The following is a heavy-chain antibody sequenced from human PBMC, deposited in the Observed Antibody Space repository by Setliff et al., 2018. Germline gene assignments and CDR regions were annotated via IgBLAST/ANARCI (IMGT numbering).Heavy chain of an antibody. CDR1: GYNFISYG. CDR2: ISPANGNT. CDR3: ATDHYNRFDV. J-gene: IGHJ3*01. Sequence: GASVKVSCKASGYNFISYGISWARQAPGQGLEWMGWISPANGNTNYIQRFQDRVTMTIDTSTSTIYMELRSLRSDDTAVYYCATDHYNRFDVWGQGTMVTVSS. V-gene: IGHV1-18*01. D-gene: IGHD4-4*01.